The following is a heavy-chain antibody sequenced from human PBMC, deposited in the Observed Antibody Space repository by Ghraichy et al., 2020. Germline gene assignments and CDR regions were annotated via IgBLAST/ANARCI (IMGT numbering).Heavy chain of an antibody. D-gene: IGHD3-16*01. Sequence: SGPTLVKPTQTLTLTCTFSGFALSTSGMFVSWIRQSPGKALEWLARIDWDDDKYYSASLKTRLAISKDTSKSQVVLTMTNVDFVDAATYYCARIPAAGSSYGYDFDFWGQGTRVSVSS. CDR3: ARIPAAGSSYGYDFDF. J-gene: IGHJ4*02. V-gene: IGHV2-70*11. CDR1: GFALSTSGMF. CDR2: IDWDDDK.